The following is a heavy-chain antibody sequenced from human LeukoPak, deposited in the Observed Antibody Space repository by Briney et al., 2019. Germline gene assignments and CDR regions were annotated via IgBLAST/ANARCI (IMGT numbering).Heavy chain of an antibody. D-gene: IGHD5-18*01. CDR3: AKGKDTLNPYWYFDV. CDR2: INWSGVST. CDR1: GFSFDDYA. Sequence: SLRLSCAASGFSFDDYAMSWVRQAPGKGLEWVSGINWSGVSTGYADSVKGRFTISRDNTKNSLFLQLNSLRAEDTAFYYCAKGKDTLNPYWYFDVWGRGTLVSVSS. V-gene: IGHV3-20*04. J-gene: IGHJ2*01.